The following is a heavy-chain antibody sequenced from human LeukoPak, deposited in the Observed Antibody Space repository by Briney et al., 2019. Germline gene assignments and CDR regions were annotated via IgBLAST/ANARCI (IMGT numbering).Heavy chain of an antibody. D-gene: IGHD7-27*01. Sequence: GGPLRLSCAASGFTFSSYWMSWVRQAPGKGLEWVAHVKQDGSEIYYVDSVKGRFTISRDNAKNSLFLQMNSLRAEDTAVYFCARNWGYAFDIWGQGTMVTVSS. V-gene: IGHV3-7*05. CDR2: VKQDGSEI. J-gene: IGHJ3*02. CDR3: ARNWGYAFDI. CDR1: GFTFSSYW.